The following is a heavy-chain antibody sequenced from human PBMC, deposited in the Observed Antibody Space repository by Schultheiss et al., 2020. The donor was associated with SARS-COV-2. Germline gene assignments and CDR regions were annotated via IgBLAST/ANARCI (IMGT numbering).Heavy chain of an antibody. D-gene: IGHD1-26*01. Sequence: SETLSLTCAVYGGSFSGYYWSWIRQPPGKGLEWIGEINHSGSTNYNPSLKSRVTISVDTSKNQFSLKLSSVTAADTAVYYCASSHSGSYYLLDYWGQGTLVTVSS. CDR2: INHSGST. CDR1: GGSFSGYY. J-gene: IGHJ4*02. CDR3: ASSHSGSYYLLDY. V-gene: IGHV4-34*01.